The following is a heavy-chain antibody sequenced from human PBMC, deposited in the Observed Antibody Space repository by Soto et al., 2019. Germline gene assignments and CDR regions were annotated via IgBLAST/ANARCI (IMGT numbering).Heavy chain of an antibody. V-gene: IGHV6-1*01. CDR3: ARDPCDYGDYGVDYYYGMDV. CDR1: GDSVSSNSAA. D-gene: IGHD4-17*01. J-gene: IGHJ6*02. CDR2: TYYRSKWYN. Sequence: PSQTLSLTCAISGDSVSSNSAAWNWIRQSPSRGLEWLGRTYYRSKWYNDYAVSVKSRITINPDTSKNQFSLQLNSVTPEDTAVYYCARDPCDYGDYGVDYYYGMDVWGQGTKVTVSS.